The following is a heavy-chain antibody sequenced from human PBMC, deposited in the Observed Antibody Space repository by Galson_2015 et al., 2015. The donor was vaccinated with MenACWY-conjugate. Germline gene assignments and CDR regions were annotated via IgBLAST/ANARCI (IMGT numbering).Heavy chain of an antibody. CDR1: GFTFSSYA. CDR3: ARDRTAFLPYYYGSGSSQLGY. Sequence: SLRLSCAASGFTFSSYAMHWVRQAPGKGLEWVAVISYDGSNKYYADSVKGRFTISRDNSKNTLYLQMNSLRAEDTAVYYCARDRTAFLPYYYGSGSSQLGYWGQGTLVTVSS. J-gene: IGHJ4*02. V-gene: IGHV3-30*04. D-gene: IGHD3-10*01. CDR2: ISYDGSNK.